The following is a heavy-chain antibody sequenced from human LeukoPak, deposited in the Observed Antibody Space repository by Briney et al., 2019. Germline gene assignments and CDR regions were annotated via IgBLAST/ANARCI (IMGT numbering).Heavy chain of an antibody. CDR1: GASISSYS. J-gene: IGHJ4*02. V-gene: IGHV4-59*01. D-gene: IGHD3-16*01. CDR2: VFNSGIT. CDR3: ARGASYFDY. Sequence: PSETLSLTCTVAGASISSYSWSWIRQPPGQGLEWIGYVFNSGITNYNPSLKSRLTISLGTPKNPFSLKLSSVTAADTAVYYCARGASYFDYWGQGTLVTVSS.